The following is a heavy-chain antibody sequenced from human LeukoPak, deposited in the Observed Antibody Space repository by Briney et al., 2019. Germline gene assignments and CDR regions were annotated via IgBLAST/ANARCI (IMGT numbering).Heavy chain of an antibody. CDR2: ISAYNGNT. V-gene: IGHV1-18*01. D-gene: IGHD4-17*01. CDR3: ARDPHDYGDHDAFDI. CDR1: GYIFTDYG. J-gene: IGHJ3*02. Sequence: ASVKVSCKASGYIFTDYGITWVRQAPGQGLEWMGWISAYNGNTNYAQKLQGRVTMTTDTSTSTAYMELRSLRSDDTAVYYCARDPHDYGDHDAFDIWGQGTMVTVSS.